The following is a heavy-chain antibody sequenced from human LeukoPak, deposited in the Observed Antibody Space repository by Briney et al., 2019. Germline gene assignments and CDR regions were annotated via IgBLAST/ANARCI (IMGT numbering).Heavy chain of an antibody. CDR2: VYFSGTT. J-gene: IGHJ6*02. D-gene: IGHD2-15*01. Sequence: SETLSLTCTVSGVSISSNIYYWAWIRQPPGKGLEWIGSVYFSGTTYYNPSLESRVTISVDTSKKQFSLDLRSVTAADTALYYCARLSCTTCSCSHGGFYYYGLDVWGQGTTVTVSS. CDR1: GVSISSNIYY. V-gene: IGHV4-39*01. CDR3: ARLSCTTCSCSHGGFYYYGLDV.